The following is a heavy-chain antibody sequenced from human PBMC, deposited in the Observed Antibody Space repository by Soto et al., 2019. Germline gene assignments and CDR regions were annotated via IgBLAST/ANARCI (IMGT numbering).Heavy chain of an antibody. Sequence: EVQLVESGGGLVQPGGSLRLSCAASGFTFSSYSMNWVRQAPGKGLEWVSYISSSSSTIYYADSVKGRFTISRDNAKQSLYLQMNSLRDEDTAVYYCARKNTYYYDSSGRMDVWGQGTTVTVSS. CDR2: ISSSSSTI. CDR1: GFTFSSYS. J-gene: IGHJ6*02. V-gene: IGHV3-48*02. CDR3: ARKNTYYYDSSGRMDV. D-gene: IGHD3-22*01.